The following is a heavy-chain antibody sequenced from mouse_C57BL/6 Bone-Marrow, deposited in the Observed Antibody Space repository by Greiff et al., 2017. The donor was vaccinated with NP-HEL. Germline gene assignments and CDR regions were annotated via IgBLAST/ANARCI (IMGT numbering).Heavy chain of an antibody. J-gene: IGHJ4*01. V-gene: IGHV1-81*01. CDR2: ICPRGGYT. CDR1: GYTFTSYG. CDR3: ARLTGRFRRAMDD. Sequence: VQLLQSGAELARPGASVKLSCKASGYTFTSYGISWVQQTTGQGLEWIGEICPRGGYTYYPEKFKGKSTLTADKSYSTAYMEMRSLTSEDTAMYFCARLTGRFRRAMDDWGAGTSVTVSS. D-gene: IGHD4-1*01.